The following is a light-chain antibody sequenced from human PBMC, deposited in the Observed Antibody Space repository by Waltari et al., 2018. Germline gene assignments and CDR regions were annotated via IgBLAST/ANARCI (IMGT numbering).Light chain of an antibody. Sequence: QSALTQPASVSGSPGQSISISCTGTSSDVGYYNYVFCVQQHPCQTPKLMIYDVTKRPSGGYNRCSGSKSGKPASLTISGLQAEDEADYYCISYTTRRLWVFGGGTQLTVL. CDR1: SSDVGYYNY. CDR2: DVT. J-gene: IGLJ3*02. V-gene: IGLV2-14*03. CDR3: ISYTTRRLWV.